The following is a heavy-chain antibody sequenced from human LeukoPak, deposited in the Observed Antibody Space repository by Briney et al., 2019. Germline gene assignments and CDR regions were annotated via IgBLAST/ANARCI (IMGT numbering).Heavy chain of an antibody. D-gene: IGHD6-13*01. CDR2: INTNTGNP. J-gene: IGHJ3*02. CDR1: GYTFTSYA. CDR3: AKPLGSSWYWNAFDI. Sequence: ASVKVSCKASGYTFTSYAMNWVRQAPGQGLEWMGWINTNTGNPTYAQGFTGRFVFSLDTSVSAAYLQISSLKAEDTAVYYCAKPLGSSWYWNAFDIWGQGTMVTVSS. V-gene: IGHV7-4-1*02.